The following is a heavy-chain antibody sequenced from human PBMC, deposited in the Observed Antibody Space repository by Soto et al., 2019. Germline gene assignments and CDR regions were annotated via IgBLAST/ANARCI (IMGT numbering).Heavy chain of an antibody. Sequence: SETLSLTCTVSGGSISSYYWSWIRQPPGKGLEWIGYIYYSGSTNYNPSLKSRVTISVDTSKNQFSLKLSSVTAADTAVYYCASYCSSTSCYSASEAFDYWGQVTLVTVSS. V-gene: IGHV4-59*01. CDR3: ASYCSSTSCYSASEAFDY. J-gene: IGHJ4*02. CDR2: IYYSGST. D-gene: IGHD2-2*01. CDR1: GGSISSYY.